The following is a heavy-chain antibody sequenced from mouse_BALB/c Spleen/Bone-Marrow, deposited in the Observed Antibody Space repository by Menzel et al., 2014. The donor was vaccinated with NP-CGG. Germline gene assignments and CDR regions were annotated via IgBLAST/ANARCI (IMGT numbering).Heavy chain of an antibody. V-gene: IGHV1-5*01. CDR3: TTLARTNFDY. CDR2: IYPGNSDT. J-gene: IGHJ2*01. D-gene: IGHD3-1*01. CDR1: GYTFSNYW. Sequence: VQLQQSGTVLARPGAAVKMSCEASGYTFSNYWMHWVKQRPGQGLEWIGTIYPGNSDTTYNQKFKGKAKLTAVTSTSTAYMDLSSLTNEDSAVYYCTTLARTNFDYWGQGTTLTVSS.